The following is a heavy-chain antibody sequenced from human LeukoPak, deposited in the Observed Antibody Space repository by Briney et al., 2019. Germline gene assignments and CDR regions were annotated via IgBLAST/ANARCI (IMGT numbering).Heavy chain of an antibody. V-gene: IGHV3-33*06. D-gene: IGHD6-13*01. J-gene: IGHJ5*01. Sequence: GGSLRLSCAASGFTFSSYGMHWVRQAPGKGLEWVAVILSDGSKEFYTDSVKGRFTISRDNSKNTLYLQMNSLRAEDTAVYYCAKERALRDYSSSWFDYWGQGTLVTVSS. CDR2: ILSDGSKE. CDR1: GFTFSSYG. CDR3: AKERALRDYSSSWFDY.